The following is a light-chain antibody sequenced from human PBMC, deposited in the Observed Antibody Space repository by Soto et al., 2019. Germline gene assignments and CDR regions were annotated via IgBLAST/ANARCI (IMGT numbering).Light chain of an antibody. CDR2: LNS. Sequence: QSVLIQSPSASGTPGQRVTISCSGSNSNIGSNSVNWYQHLPGTAPKLLIYLNSQRPSGVPDRFSGSKSGTSVSLAISGLQSEDEADYYCATWDDSLNVWLFGGGTKLTVL. V-gene: IGLV1-44*01. J-gene: IGLJ3*02. CDR1: NSNIGSNS. CDR3: ATWDDSLNVWL.